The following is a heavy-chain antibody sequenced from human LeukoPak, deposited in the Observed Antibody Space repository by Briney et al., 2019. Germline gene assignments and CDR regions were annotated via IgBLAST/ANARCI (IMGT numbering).Heavy chain of an antibody. D-gene: IGHD3-10*01. Sequence: SETLSLTCAVSGYSISSSNWWGWIRQPPGKGLEWIGHIYYTGTTNYNPSLKSRVTMSVDTSKNHFSLKLTSVTAFDTAVYYCARKPPNVGWFDPWGQGTMVTVSS. CDR1: GYSISSSNW. CDR3: ARKPPNVGWFDP. J-gene: IGHJ3*01. CDR2: IYYTGTT. V-gene: IGHV4-28*06.